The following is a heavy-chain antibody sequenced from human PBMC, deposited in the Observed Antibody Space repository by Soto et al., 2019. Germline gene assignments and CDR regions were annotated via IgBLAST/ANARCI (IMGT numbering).Heavy chain of an antibody. V-gene: IGHV3-23*01. D-gene: IGHD2-2*01. CDR3: AKDEFWGGYCSSTGCYFDC. CDR2: ISGSGGST. J-gene: IGHJ4*02. CDR1: GFTFSSYA. Sequence: EVQLLESGGGLVQPGGSLRLSCAASGFTFSSYAMSWVRQAPGKGLEWVSAISGSGGSTYYADSVKGRFTISRDNSKNALYVEMNSLRDEDTAVYYCAKDEFWGGYCSSTGCYFDCWGQGPLVTVSS.